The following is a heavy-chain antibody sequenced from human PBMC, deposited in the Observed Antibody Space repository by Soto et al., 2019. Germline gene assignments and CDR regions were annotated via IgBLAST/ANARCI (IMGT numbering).Heavy chain of an antibody. CDR1: GGTFNTYT. J-gene: IGHJ4*02. Sequence: QVQVVQSGAEVKQPESSVKVSCKPSGGTFNTYTVNWVRLAPGHGLEWMGRFIPSLDMANYAQKFQDRVTITADRYTITAYLELNSLTSDDTAVYYCAITYCRDNSCPRDFDFWGPGTRVTVSS. CDR3: AITYCRDNSCPRDFDF. D-gene: IGHD2-21*01. CDR2: FIPSLDMA. V-gene: IGHV1-69*02.